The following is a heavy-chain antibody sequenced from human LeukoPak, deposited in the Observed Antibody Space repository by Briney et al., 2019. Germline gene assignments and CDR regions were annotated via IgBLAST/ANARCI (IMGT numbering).Heavy chain of an antibody. Sequence: GGSLRLSCAAAGFTFSSYEMNWVRQAPGKGLESVSYIGSSGSTTYYADSVKGRFTISRDNAKNSLYLQMNSLRAEDTAVYYCARERYGGKRGCYFDYWGQGTLVTVFS. CDR1: GFTFSSYE. D-gene: IGHD4-23*01. CDR2: IGSSGSTT. J-gene: IGHJ4*02. V-gene: IGHV3-48*03. CDR3: ARERYGGKRGCYFDY.